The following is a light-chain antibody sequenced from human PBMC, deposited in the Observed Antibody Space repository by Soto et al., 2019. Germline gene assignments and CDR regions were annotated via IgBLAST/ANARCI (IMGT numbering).Light chain of an antibody. CDR3: SSYAGSNNSYV. Sequence: QSALTQPPSASGSPGQSVTISCTGTSSDVGGYNYVSWYQQHPGKAPKLMIYEVSERPSGVPDRFSGSKSGNTASLTVSGLQAEDEADYYCSSYAGSNNSYVFGTGTKLTVL. CDR1: SSDVGGYNY. J-gene: IGLJ1*01. V-gene: IGLV2-8*01. CDR2: EVS.